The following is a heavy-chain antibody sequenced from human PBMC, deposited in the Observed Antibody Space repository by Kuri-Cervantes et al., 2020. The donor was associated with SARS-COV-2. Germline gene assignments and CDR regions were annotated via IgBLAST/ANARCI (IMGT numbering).Heavy chain of an antibody. CDR2: LYIGGST. CDR3: ARTARGYSYGPIDY. V-gene: IGHV3-NL1*01. Sequence: GESLKISCAASGFTFSSYGMHWVRQAPGKGLECVSVLYIGGSTYYADSVKGRFAISRDNAKNTLLLQMNSLRAEDTAVYYCARTARGYSYGPIDYWGQGTLVTVSS. D-gene: IGHD5-18*01. CDR1: GFTFSSYG. J-gene: IGHJ4*02.